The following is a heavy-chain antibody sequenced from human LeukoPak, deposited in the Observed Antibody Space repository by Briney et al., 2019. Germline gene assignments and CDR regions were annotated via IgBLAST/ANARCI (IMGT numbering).Heavy chain of an antibody. V-gene: IGHV3-30*18. D-gene: IGHD1-26*01. J-gene: IGHJ6*02. CDR3: AKSLASWVNLYGMDV. Sequence: PGGSLRLSCAASGFTFSSYGMHWVRQAPGKGLEWVAVISYDGSNKYYADSVKGRFTISRDNSKNTLYLQMNSLRAEDTAVYYCAKSLASWVNLYGMDVWGQGTTVTVSS. CDR1: GFTFSSYG. CDR2: ISYDGSNK.